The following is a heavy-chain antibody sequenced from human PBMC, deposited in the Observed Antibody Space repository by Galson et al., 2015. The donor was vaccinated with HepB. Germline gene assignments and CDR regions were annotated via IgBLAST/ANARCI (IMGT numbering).Heavy chain of an antibody. CDR1: GGTFKYYA. CDR2: ITPTFVTA. D-gene: IGHD5-18*01. Sequence: SVKVSCKASGGTFKYYAISWVRQAPGQGLEWMGGITPTFVTANYAQKFQDRVTITADEFTSTVYMELSSLRSEDTAVYFCAREEYTPMVTWGQGTLVTVSS. J-gene: IGHJ4*02. CDR3: AREEYTPMVT. V-gene: IGHV1-69*13.